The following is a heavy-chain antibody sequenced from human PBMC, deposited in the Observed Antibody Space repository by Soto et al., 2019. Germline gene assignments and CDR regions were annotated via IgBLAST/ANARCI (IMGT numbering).Heavy chain of an antibody. V-gene: IGHV4-31*03. J-gene: IGHJ5*02. CDR3: ARTTGWFDP. CDR2: IYYSGST. Sequence: QVQLQESGPGLVKPSQTLSRTCTVSGGSLRSGGYYWSWLRQHPGKGLEWIGYIYYSGSTYYNPALKSRVTISVDTSKNQFSLKLSSVTAADTAVYYCARTTGWFDPWGQGTLVTVSS. D-gene: IGHD4-17*01. CDR1: GGSLRSGGYY.